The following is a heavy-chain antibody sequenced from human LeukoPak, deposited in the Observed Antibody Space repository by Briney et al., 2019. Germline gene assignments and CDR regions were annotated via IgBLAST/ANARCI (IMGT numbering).Heavy chain of an antibody. J-gene: IGHJ3*02. CDR2: ISGSGGST. Sequence: GGSLRLSCAASGFTLSSYAMSWVRQAPGKGLEWVSAISGSGGSTYYADSVKGRFTISRDNSKNTLYLQMNSLRAEDTAVYYCARASRGYYDGSGYLARPTTPHKPGAFDIWGQGTMVTVSS. CDR1: GFTLSSYA. V-gene: IGHV3-23*01. CDR3: ARASRGYYDGSGYLARPTTPHKPGAFDI. D-gene: IGHD3-22*01.